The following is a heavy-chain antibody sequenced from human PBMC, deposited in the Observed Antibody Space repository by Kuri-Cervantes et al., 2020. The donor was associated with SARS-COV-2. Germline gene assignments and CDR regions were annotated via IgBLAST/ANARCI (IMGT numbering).Heavy chain of an antibody. CDR1: GFTFSSYG. CDR2: IRYDGSNK. V-gene: IGHV3-30*02. Sequence: GGSLRLSCAASGFTFSSYGMHWVRQAPGKGPEWVAFIRYDGSNKYYADSVKGRFTISRDNSKNTLYLQMNSLRAEDTAVYYCAKSVPVWQKLPYNWFDPWGQGTLVTVSS. D-gene: IGHD2-21*01. CDR3: AKSVPVWQKLPYNWFDP. J-gene: IGHJ5*02.